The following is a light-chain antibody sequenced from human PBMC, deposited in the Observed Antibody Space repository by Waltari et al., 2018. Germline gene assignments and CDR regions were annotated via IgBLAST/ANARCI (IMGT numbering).Light chain of an antibody. CDR2: EVT. Sequence: QSALTHPASVSGSPGQSITISCTGNSSDVGGYNHVSWYQQQPGKAPKLLILEVTNRPSGISNRFSGSKSGNTASLTISGLQAEDEGEYYCSSFTTIGTLVVFGGGTKVTVL. J-gene: IGLJ2*01. CDR1: SSDVGGYNH. V-gene: IGLV2-14*01. CDR3: SSFTTIGTLVV.